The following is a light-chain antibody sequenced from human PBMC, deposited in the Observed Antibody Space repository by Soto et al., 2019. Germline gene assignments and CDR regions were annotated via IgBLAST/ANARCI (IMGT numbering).Light chain of an antibody. CDR2: GAS. Sequence: DIKMTQSPSSLSASVGDRVTITCRASQGISNYLAWYQQKPGKVPKLLIYGASTLQSGVPSRFSGSGSGTDLTLTISSPQPEDVATYYCQKYISAPFTFGPGTSVAIK. CDR3: QKYISAPFT. V-gene: IGKV1-27*01. J-gene: IGKJ3*01. CDR1: QGISNY.